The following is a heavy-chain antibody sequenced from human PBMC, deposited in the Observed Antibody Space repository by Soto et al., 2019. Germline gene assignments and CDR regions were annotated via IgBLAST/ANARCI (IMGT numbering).Heavy chain of an antibody. D-gene: IGHD6-13*01. CDR1: GGTFSSYA. Sequence: QVQLVQSGAEVKKPGSSVKVSCKASGGTFSSYAISWVRQAPGQGLEWMGGIIPIFGTANYAQKFQGRVTITADEFTITAYMELSRLRSEDTAVYYGAREGGQQLLRRCKWFDPWGQGPLVTVSS. CDR3: AREGGQQLLRRCKWFDP. J-gene: IGHJ5*02. CDR2: IIPIFGTA. V-gene: IGHV1-69*01.